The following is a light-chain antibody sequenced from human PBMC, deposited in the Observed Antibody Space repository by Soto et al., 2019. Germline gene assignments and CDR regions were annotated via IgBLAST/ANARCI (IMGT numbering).Light chain of an antibody. CDR2: KAS. CDR1: QSISSW. Sequence: DIQMTQSPSTLSASVGDRVTITCRASQSISSWLAWYQQKPGKAPKLLIYKASSLESGVPSRFSGNGSGTEFTLTISSLQPDDFATYYCQQYNSYSLTFGPGTKVDIK. V-gene: IGKV1-5*03. CDR3: QQYNSYSLT. J-gene: IGKJ3*01.